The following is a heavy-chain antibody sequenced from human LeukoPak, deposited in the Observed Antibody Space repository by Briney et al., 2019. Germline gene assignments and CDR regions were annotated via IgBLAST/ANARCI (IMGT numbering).Heavy chain of an antibody. Sequence: PGGSLRLSCAASEFTFSSYGMHWVRQAPGKGLEWVAVISYDGSNKYYADSVKGRFTISRDNSKNTLYLQMNSLRAEDTAVYYCAKAHGSSSCPDYWGQGTLVTVSS. V-gene: IGHV3-30*18. CDR1: EFTFSSYG. J-gene: IGHJ4*02. CDR3: AKAHGSSSCPDY. D-gene: IGHD6-13*01. CDR2: ISYDGSNK.